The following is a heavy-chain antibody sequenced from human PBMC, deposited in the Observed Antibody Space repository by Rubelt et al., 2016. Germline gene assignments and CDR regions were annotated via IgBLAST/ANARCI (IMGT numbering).Heavy chain of an antibody. V-gene: IGHV1-69*04. CDR1: GGTFSSYA. CDR2: IIPILGIA. CDR3: ARELHRTCYFDY. D-gene: IGHD5-18*01. J-gene: IGHJ4*02. Sequence: QVQLVQSEAEVKKPGSSVKVSCKASGGTFSSYAISWVRQAPGQGLEWMGRIIPILGIANYAQRFQGRVTITADKSTSTAYMGLSSLRSDDTAGYYCARELHRTCYFDYWGQGTLVTVSS.